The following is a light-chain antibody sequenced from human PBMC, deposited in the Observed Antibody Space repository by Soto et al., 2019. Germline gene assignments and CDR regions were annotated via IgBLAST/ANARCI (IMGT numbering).Light chain of an antibody. CDR1: QSVGNNY. V-gene: IGKV3-20*01. Sequence: ESVLTQSPGTLSLSPGERATLSCSASQSVGNNYLAWYQQKPGQGPRLLIYDASSRATGIPDRFSGSASGTDFTLTISRLEPEDFAVYYCQQYLASPSTFGQGTKVDIK. CDR2: DAS. CDR3: QQYLASPST. J-gene: IGKJ1*01.